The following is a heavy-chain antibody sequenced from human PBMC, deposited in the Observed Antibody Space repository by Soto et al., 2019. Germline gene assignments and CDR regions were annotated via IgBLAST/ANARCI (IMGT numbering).Heavy chain of an antibody. V-gene: IGHV3-23*01. CDR3: VKDDGGSPSTPPL. D-gene: IGHD3-10*01. J-gene: IGHJ4*02. CDR2: ISGSGDRT. CDR1: GITISNYP. Sequence: EVQLLESGGGLVQPGGSLRPSCAASGITISNYPMSWVRQAPGKGLEWVSGISGSGDRTYYADSAKGRFTISKDISKNSLSLQVDSLGVDDTAVYFCVKDDGGSPSTPPLWGQGTLVTVSS.